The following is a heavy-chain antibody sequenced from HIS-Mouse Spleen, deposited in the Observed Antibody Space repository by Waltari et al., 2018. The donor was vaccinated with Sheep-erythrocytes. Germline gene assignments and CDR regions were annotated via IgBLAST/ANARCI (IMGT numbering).Heavy chain of an antibody. CDR1: GFTFSSYA. V-gene: IGHV3-30*04. J-gene: IGHJ4*02. Sequence: QVQLVESGGGVVQPGRSLRLSCAASGFTFSSYAMPWVRQAPGKGGVGVAVKSYYGRNKYYADSVKGRFTISRDNSKNTLYLQMNSLRAEDTAVYYCARVSAGELKYYFDYWGQGTLVTVSS. CDR3: ARVSAGELKYYFDY. D-gene: IGHD1-26*01. CDR2: KSYYGRNK.